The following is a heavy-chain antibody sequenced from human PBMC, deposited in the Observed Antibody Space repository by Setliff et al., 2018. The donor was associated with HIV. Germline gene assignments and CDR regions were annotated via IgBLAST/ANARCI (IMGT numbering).Heavy chain of an antibody. CDR2: IGAIDGIT. D-gene: IGHD1-26*01. J-gene: IGHJ6*03. V-gene: IGHV1-18*01. CDR1: GYNFTNYG. CDR3: ARDGDSRDGRLYHYYYMDV. Sequence: GASVKVSCKASGYNFTNYGITWVRQAPGQGLEWMGWIGAIDGITNYALNLRERITLTTDTSTRTAYMELWNLRSDDTAVYYCARDGDSRDGRLYHYYYMDVWGKGTTVTVSS.